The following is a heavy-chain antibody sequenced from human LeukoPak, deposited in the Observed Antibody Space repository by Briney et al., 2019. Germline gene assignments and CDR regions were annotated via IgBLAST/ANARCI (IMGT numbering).Heavy chain of an antibody. CDR3: ASIEGATEPY. CDR1: GFTFSDYY. Sequence: GGSLRLSCAASGFTFSDYYTSWIRQAPGKGLEWVSYISSSGTYTNYADSVKGRFTLSRDNVKNSLYLQMNSLRAEDTAVYYCASIEGATEPYWGQGTLVTVSS. CDR2: ISSSGTYT. V-gene: IGHV3-11*03. J-gene: IGHJ4*02. D-gene: IGHD1-26*01.